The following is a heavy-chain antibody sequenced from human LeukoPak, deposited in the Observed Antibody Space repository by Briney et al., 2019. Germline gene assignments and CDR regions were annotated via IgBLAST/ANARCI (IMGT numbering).Heavy chain of an antibody. CDR1: GFTFSSYA. J-gene: IGHJ4*02. D-gene: IGHD3-16*01. Sequence: GGSLRLSCAASGFTFSSYAMHWVRQAPGKGLEWVAFIRYDGNNKYYGDSVKGRFTISRDNSKSTLYLQMNSLRAEDTAFYYCARSDALRTQGGVDYWGQGTLVTVSS. CDR2: IRYDGNNK. V-gene: IGHV3-30*02. CDR3: ARSDALRTQGGVDY.